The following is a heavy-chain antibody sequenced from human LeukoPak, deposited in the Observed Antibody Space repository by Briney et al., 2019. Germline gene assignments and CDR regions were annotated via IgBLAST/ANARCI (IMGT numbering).Heavy chain of an antibody. CDR3: ARELGVVVVYFDY. CDR1: GFTFSSYA. CDR2: ISYDGSNK. J-gene: IGHJ4*02. Sequence: GGSLRLSCAASGFTFSSYAMHWVRQAPGKGLEWVAVISYDGSNKYYADSVKGRFTISRDNSKNTLYLQMNSPRAEDTAVYYCARELGVVVVYFDYWGQGPLVTVSS. V-gene: IGHV3-30-3*01. D-gene: IGHD3-22*01.